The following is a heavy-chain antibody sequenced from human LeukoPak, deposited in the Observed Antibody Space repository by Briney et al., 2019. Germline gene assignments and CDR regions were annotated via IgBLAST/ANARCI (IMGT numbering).Heavy chain of an antibody. D-gene: IGHD5-18*01. CDR1: GYRFTELS. Sequence: ASVKVSCKVSGYRFTELSRHWVRQAPGKGLEWLGGFDLVHGDTIYAQKFQGRVTMTEDTSTDTSYMVLSSLGSEDTAVYFCTAGRAYSLLDFWGQGTLVIVSS. CDR2: FDLVHGDT. V-gene: IGHV1-24*01. J-gene: IGHJ4*02. CDR3: TAGRAYSLLDF.